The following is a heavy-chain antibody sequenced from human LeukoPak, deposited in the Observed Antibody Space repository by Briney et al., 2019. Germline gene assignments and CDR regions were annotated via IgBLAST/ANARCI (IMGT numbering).Heavy chain of an antibody. J-gene: IGHJ3*02. D-gene: IGHD1-1*01. CDR1: GVTVSNNY. V-gene: IGHV3-53*01. Sequence: GGSLRLSCAASGVTVSNNYIAWVRQAPGKGLEWVSVIYPGGSTYYPDSVKGRFTFSRDNSKNTLYLQMTSLRAEDTAVYYCARSIQLDPWGAFDIWGQGTMVTVSS. CDR3: ARSIQLDPWGAFDI. CDR2: IYPGGST.